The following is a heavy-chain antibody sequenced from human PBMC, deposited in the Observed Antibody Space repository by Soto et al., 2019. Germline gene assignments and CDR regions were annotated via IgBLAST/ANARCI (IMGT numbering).Heavy chain of an antibody. J-gene: IGHJ5*02. D-gene: IGHD3-10*01. V-gene: IGHV4-59*01. CDR3: AREELWFGELKAFDP. CDR1: GGSISSNY. Sequence: QVQLRESGPGLVKTSETLSLTCTVSGGSISSNYWSWIRQPPGKGLEWIGYIYYSGSTNYNPSLKSRVSMSVDTSRNQFSLKLTSVTAADTAVYYCAREELWFGELKAFDPWRQGTLVTVSS. CDR2: IYYSGST.